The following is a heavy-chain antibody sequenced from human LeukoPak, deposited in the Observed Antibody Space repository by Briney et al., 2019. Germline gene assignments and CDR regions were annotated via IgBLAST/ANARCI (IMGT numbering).Heavy chain of an antibody. D-gene: IGHD6-13*01. Sequence: SVKVSCKASGGTFSSYAISWVRQAPGQGLEWMGRIIPILGIANYAQKFQGRVTITADKSTSTAYMEPSSLRSEDTAVYYCARDHESAAAGTPAWGQGTLVTVSS. CDR3: ARDHESAAAGTPA. CDR1: GGTFSSYA. CDR2: IIPILGIA. J-gene: IGHJ5*02. V-gene: IGHV1-69*04.